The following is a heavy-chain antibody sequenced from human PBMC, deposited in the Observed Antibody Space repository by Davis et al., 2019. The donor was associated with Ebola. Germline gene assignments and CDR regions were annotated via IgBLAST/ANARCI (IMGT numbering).Heavy chain of an antibody. CDR1: GGSISSSSYY. J-gene: IGHJ4*02. D-gene: IGHD5-18*01. CDR3: ACMDTAMVRTRGDY. V-gene: IGHV4-39*07. Sequence: PSETLSLTCTVSGGSISSSSYYWGWIRQPPGKGLEWIGSIYYSGSTNYNPSLKSRVTISVDTSKNQFSLKLSSVTAADTAVYYCACMDTAMVRTRGDYWGQGTLVTVSS. CDR2: IYYSGST.